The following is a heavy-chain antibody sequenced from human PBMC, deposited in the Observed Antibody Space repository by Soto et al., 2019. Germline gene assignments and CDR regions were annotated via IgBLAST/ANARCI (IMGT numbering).Heavy chain of an antibody. CDR2: MYHSGST. CDR3: ARVYESGWSTYYYGMDV. Sequence: PSETLSLTCAVSGGSISSGGYSWSWIRQPPGKGLEWIGYMYHSGSTYYNPSLKSRVTISIDRSKNQFSLKLSSVTAADTAVYYCARVYESGWSTYYYGMDVWGQGTTVTVSS. CDR1: GGSISSGGYS. D-gene: IGHD6-19*01. J-gene: IGHJ6*02. V-gene: IGHV4-30-2*01.